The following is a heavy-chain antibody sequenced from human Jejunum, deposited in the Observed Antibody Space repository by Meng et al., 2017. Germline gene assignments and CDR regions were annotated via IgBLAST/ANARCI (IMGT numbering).Heavy chain of an antibody. CDR1: GLTFSSYE. CDR3: ARDMAVAGNTRPYYFDN. J-gene: IGHJ4*02. D-gene: IGHD6-19*01. Sequence: GGSLRPSCAASGLTFSSYEMNWVRQAPGKGLEWVEYIRDSGTTIYYAESVKGRFTISRDNAKNSLYLQMNRLRAEDTAVYYCARDMAVAGNTRPYYFDNWGQGTLVTVSS. CDR2: IRDSGTTI. V-gene: IGHV3-48*03.